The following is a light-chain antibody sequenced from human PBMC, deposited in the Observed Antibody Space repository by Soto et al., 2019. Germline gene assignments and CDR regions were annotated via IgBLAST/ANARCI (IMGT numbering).Light chain of an antibody. CDR1: QDINTY. J-gene: IGKJ1*01. CDR3: HQYGSSPWT. V-gene: IGKV3-20*01. CDR2: GAS. Sequence: VWTQSPATLSLSPGEKAPLSCRASQDINTYLAWYQHKPGQAPRLIISGASRRATGIPDRFSGAWSGTDCTLTISRLEPEDVTVYYCHQYGSSPWTFGQGTKVDIK.